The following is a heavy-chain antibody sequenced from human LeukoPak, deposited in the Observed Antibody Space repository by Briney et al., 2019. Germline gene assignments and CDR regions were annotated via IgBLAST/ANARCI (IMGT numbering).Heavy chain of an antibody. CDR1: GDSVSSNSVT. CDR3: ARRLTQYDCFDP. J-gene: IGHJ5*02. Sequence: SHTLSLTCAISGDSVSSNSVTWNWISQSPSRGLEWLGRTYYRSTWYNDYAVSVRGRITVNPDTSKNQFSLHLNSVTPEDTAVYYSARRLTQYDCFDPWGQGILVTVSS. CDR2: TYYRSTWYN. D-gene: IGHD2-2*01. V-gene: IGHV6-1*01.